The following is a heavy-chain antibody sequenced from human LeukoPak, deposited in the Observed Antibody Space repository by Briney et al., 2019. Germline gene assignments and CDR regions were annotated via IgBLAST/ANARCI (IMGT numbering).Heavy chain of an antibody. CDR1: GFTFDGYG. V-gene: IGHV3-33*01. Sequence: HAGGSLRLSCAGSGFTFDGYGMHWFRQTPGKGLEWVAVIAYDGSRAFYADSVKGRFTISRDNSKNTMSVQMDDLRAEDTAVYYCTRYNNDHFDYWGQGTLVTVSS. D-gene: IGHD1-14*01. CDR3: TRYNNDHFDY. J-gene: IGHJ4*02. CDR2: IAYDGSRA.